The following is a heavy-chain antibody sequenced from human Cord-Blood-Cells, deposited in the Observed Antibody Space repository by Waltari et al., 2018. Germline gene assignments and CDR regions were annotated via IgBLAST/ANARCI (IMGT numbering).Heavy chain of an antibody. CDR1: GYTFTSYY. D-gene: IGHD1-26*01. Sequence: QVQLVQSGAEVKKPGASVKVSCKASGYTFTSYYMHWVRQAPGQGLEWMGIINPSGGSTSYAQKFQGRVTMTRETSTSTVYMELSSLRSEDTAVYYCARDRRIISGSYYYYYGMDVWGQGTTVTVSS. CDR3: ARDRRIISGSYYYYYGMDV. CDR2: INPSGGST. J-gene: IGHJ6*02. V-gene: IGHV1-46*03.